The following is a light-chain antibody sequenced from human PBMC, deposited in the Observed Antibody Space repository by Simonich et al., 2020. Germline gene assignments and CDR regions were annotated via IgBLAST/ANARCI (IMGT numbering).Light chain of an antibody. CDR2: DVS. CDR3: SSYTSSSTWV. CDR1: SSDVGGDHY. V-gene: IGLV2-14*01. Sequence: QSALTQPASVSGSPGQSITISCTGTSSDVGGDHYVSWYQQPPAKAPKLMIYDVSKRPSGVSNRFAGAKSGNTASLTISGLQAEDEADYYCSSYTSSSTWVFGGGTKLTVL. J-gene: IGLJ3*02.